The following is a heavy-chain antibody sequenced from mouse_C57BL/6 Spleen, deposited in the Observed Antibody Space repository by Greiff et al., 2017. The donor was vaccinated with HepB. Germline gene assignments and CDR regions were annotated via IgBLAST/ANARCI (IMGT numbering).Heavy chain of an antibody. CDR2: ISDGGSYT. Sequence: EVKLMESGGGLVKPGGSLKLSCAASGFTFSSYAMSWVRQTPEKRLEWVATISDGGSYTYYPDNVKGRFTISRDNAKNNLYLQMSHLKSEDTAMYYCARDGRVGPFDYWGQGTTLTVSS. CDR3: ARDGRVGPFDY. CDR1: GFTFSSYA. J-gene: IGHJ2*01. V-gene: IGHV5-4*01. D-gene: IGHD1-1*02.